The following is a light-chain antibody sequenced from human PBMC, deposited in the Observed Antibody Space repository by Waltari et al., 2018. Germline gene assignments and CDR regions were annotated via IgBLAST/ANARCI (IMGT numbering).Light chain of an antibody. CDR1: ATDVGGYNY. Sequence: QSALTQPASVSGSPGQSITTSCTGTATDVGGYNYVSWYQQHPGKAPKLIIFDVSSRPSGISNRFSGSKFGNTASLTISGVQPEDEADYYCCSFTSSSTWVFGGGTKLTVL. CDR2: DVS. CDR3: CSFTSSSTWV. V-gene: IGLV2-14*03. J-gene: IGLJ3*02.